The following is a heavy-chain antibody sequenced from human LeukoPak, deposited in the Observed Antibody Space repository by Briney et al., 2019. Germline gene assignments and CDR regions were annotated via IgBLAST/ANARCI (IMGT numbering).Heavy chain of an antibody. CDR1: GGSISSYY. J-gene: IGHJ3*02. V-gene: IGHV4-4*07. D-gene: IGHD3-22*01. CDR2: IYTSGST. Sequence: KPSETLSLTCTVSGGSISSYYWSSVRQPAGKGLEWIRRIYTSGSTNYNPSLKSRVTMSVDTSKNQFSLKPSSVTAADTAVCYCVRDAYYYDSGNAFDIWGQGTLVTVSS. CDR3: VRDAYYYDSGNAFDI.